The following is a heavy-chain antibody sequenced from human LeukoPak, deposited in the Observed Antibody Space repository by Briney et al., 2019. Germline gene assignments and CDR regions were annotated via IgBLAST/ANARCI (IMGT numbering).Heavy chain of an antibody. V-gene: IGHV3-33*01. Sequence: GGSLRLSCAASGFTFSSYGMRWVRQAPGKGLEWVAVIWYDGSNKYYADSVKGRFTISRDNSKNTLYLQMNSLRAEDTAVYYCARDPGSGRTYFDYWGQGTLVTVSS. CDR2: IWYDGSNK. CDR3: ARDPGSGRTYFDY. CDR1: GFTFSSYG. J-gene: IGHJ4*02. D-gene: IGHD6-19*01.